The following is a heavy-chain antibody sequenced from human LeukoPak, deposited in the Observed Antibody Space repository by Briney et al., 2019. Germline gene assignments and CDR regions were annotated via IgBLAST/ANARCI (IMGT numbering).Heavy chain of an antibody. J-gene: IGHJ5*02. D-gene: IGHD3-10*01. Sequence: SETLSLTCTVSGGSLSSYYWSWIRQPPGKGLEWIGYIYYSGSTNYNPSLKSRVTISVDTSKNQFSLKLSSVTAADTAVYYCARQIFSTMVRGAGYNWFDPWGQGTLVTVSS. CDR2: IYYSGST. V-gene: IGHV4-59*08. CDR1: GGSLSSYY. CDR3: ARQIFSTMVRGAGYNWFDP.